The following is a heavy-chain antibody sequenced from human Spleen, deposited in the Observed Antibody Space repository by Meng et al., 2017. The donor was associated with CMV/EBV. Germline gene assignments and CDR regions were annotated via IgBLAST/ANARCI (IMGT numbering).Heavy chain of an antibody. CDR1: GFSFSDYY. Sequence: GGSLRLSCEASGFSFSDYYMSWIRQAPGKGLEWVSYISRSGSVTYYADSVKGRLTISRDNAKNSLYLQMNSLRAEDTAVYYCARDSSSGDVWGQGTTVTVSS. CDR3: ARDSSSGDV. D-gene: IGHD3-22*01. V-gene: IGHV3-11*01. CDR2: ISRSGSVT. J-gene: IGHJ6*02.